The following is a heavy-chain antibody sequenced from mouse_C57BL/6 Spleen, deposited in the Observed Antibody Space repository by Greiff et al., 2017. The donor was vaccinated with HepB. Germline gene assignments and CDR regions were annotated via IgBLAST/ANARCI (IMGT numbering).Heavy chain of an antibody. CDR2: ISYSGST. D-gene: IGHD1-2*01. J-gene: IGHJ2*01. V-gene: IGHV3-2*02. Sequence: VQLKQSGPGLVKPSQSLSLPCTVTGYSITSGYGWNWIRQFPGNKLEWMGYISYSGSTNYNPSLKSRISITRDTSKNQFFLQLNSVTTEDTATYYCARTARIKYWGQGTTLTGS. CDR3: ARTARIKY. CDR1: GYSITSGYG.